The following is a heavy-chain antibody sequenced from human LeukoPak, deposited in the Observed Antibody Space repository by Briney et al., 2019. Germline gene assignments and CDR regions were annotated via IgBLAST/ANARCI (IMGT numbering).Heavy chain of an antibody. J-gene: IGHJ4*02. CDR3: ARHPQDYYDSSGYYPYYFDY. D-gene: IGHD3-22*01. CDR2: IYHSGST. V-gene: IGHV4-30-2*01. Sequence: SQTLSLTCTVSGGSISSGGYYWSWIRQPPGKGLEWIGYIYHSGSTYYNPSLKSRVTISVDRSKNQFSLKLSSVTAADTAVYYCARHPQDYYDSSGYYPYYFDYWGQGTLVTVSS. CDR1: GGSISSGGYY.